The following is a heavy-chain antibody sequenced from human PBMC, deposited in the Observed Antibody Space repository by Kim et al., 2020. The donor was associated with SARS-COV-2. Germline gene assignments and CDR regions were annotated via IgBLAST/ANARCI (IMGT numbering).Heavy chain of an antibody. D-gene: IGHD1-7*01. V-gene: IGHV4-31*02. Sequence: YTPSTKRRVTISVDTPKNQFSLKLSSVTAADTAVYYCAREVAGNYPFDYWGQGTLVTVSS. CDR3: AREVAGNYPFDY. J-gene: IGHJ4*02.